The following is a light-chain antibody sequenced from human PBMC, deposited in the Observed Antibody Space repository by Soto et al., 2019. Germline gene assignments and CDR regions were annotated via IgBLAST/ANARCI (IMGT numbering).Light chain of an antibody. CDR2: EVS. CDR1: SSDVGGYNY. Sequence: QSALTQPPSASGSPGQSVTISCTGTSSDVGGYNYVSWYQQHPGKAPKLIIYEVSQRPSGVPDRFSGSKSGNTASLTVSGLEAEDEADYYCSSYAGSNNQGVFGGWTKLTVL. V-gene: IGLV2-8*01. J-gene: IGLJ2*01. CDR3: SSYAGSNNQGV.